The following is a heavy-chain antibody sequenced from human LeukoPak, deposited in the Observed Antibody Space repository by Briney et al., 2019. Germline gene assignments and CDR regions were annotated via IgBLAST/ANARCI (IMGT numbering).Heavy chain of an antibody. V-gene: IGHV1-18*01. CDR1: VYTFTSCG. J-gene: IGHJ4*02. CDR2: ISAYNGNT. CDR3: ARDHCSGGSCYRSPIDY. Sequence: GASVKVSFKASVYTFTSCGISWVRQAPGQGLEWMGWISAYNGNTNYAQKLQGRVTMTTDTSTSTAYMELRSLRSDDTAVYYCARDHCSGGSCYRSPIDYWGQGTLVTVSS. D-gene: IGHD2-15*01.